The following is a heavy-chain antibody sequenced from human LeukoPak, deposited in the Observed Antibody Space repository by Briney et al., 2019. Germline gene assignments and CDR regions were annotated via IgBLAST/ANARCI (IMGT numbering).Heavy chain of an antibody. J-gene: IGHJ5*02. D-gene: IGHD1-26*01. CDR2: ISGSGVI. V-gene: IGHV4-4*07. CDR3: ARHLSYSGSYFWFDP. CDR1: GGPITTYY. Sequence: SETLSLTCTVSGGPITTYYLSWIRQSAGMGLEWIGRISGSGVITYNPSLKSRVILSLDTSKNQFSLKLSSVTAADTAVYYCARHLSYSGSYFWFDPWGQGTLVTVSS.